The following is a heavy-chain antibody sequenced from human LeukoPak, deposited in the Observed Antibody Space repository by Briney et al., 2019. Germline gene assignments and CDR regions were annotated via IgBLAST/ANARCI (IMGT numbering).Heavy chain of an antibody. CDR2: IYYSGST. CDR1: GGSISSGGYY. D-gene: IGHD3-22*01. J-gene: IGHJ4*02. V-gene: IGHV4-31*03. Sequence: SETLSLTCTVSGGSISSGGYYWSWIRQHPGKGLEWIGYIYYSGSTYYNPSLKSRVTISVDTSENQFSLKLSSVTAADTAVYYCARDRYYYDSSGSHWGQGTLVTVSS. CDR3: ARDRYYYDSSGSH.